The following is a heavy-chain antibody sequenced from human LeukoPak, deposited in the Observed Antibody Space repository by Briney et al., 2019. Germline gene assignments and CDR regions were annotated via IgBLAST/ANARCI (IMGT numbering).Heavy chain of an antibody. CDR2: IYPGDSDT. D-gene: IGHD2-15*01. V-gene: IGHV5-51*01. CDR1: GYSFTSYW. J-gene: IGHJ5*02. Sequence: GESLKISCKGSGYSFTSYWIGWVRQMPGKGLEWMGLIYPGDSDTRYSPSFQGQVTISADKSISTAYLQWSSLKASDTAIYYCARSGQRAYGRFWFDPWGQGTLVTVSS. CDR3: ARSGQRAYGRFWFDP.